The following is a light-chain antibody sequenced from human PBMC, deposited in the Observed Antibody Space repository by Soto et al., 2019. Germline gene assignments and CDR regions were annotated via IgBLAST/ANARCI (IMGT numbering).Light chain of an antibody. CDR2: DAS. V-gene: IGKV3-11*01. CDR3: QQRSNWIT. J-gene: IGKJ5*01. Sequence: EIVLTQSPANQSLSPGERATLSCRASQSVSSYLAWYQQKPGQAPRLLIYDASNRATGIPARFSGSGSGTDFTLTISSLEPEDFAVYYCQQRSNWITFGQGTRLEIK. CDR1: QSVSSY.